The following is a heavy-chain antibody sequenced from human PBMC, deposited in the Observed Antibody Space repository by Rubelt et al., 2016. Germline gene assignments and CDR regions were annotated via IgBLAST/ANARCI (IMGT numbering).Heavy chain of an antibody. J-gene: IGHJ4*02. CDR2: INHSGST. CDR3: ARGWSRKDAYDSSGYYIDY. Sequence: QVQLQQWGAGLLKPSETLSLTCAVYGGSFSGYYWSWIRQPPGKGLEWIGEINHSGSTNYNPSLKSWFTISVDTSKNQFSLKLSSVTAAETAVYYCARGWSRKDAYDSSGYYIDYWGQGTLVTVSS. CDR1: GGSFSGYY. D-gene: IGHD3-22*01. V-gene: IGHV4-34*01.